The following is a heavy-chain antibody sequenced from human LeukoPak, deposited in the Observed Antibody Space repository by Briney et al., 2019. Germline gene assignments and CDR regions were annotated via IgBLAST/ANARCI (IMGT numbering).Heavy chain of an antibody. V-gene: IGHV4-59*01. CDR1: GGSISSYY. J-gene: IGHJ6*03. CDR2: IYYSGST. Sequence: SETLSLTCTVSGGSISSYYWSWIRQPPGKGLEWIGYIYYSGSTYYNPSLRSRVTISVDTSKNQFSLKLSSVIAADTAVYYCARSSEGRYYYDSSGFSYYYYYMDVWGKGTTVTISS. CDR3: ARSSEGRYYYDSSGFSYYYYYMDV. D-gene: IGHD3-22*01.